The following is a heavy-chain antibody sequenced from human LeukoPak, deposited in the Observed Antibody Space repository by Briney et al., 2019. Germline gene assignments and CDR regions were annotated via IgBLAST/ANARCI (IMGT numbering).Heavy chain of an antibody. V-gene: IGHV4-31*03. D-gene: IGHD2-2*01. CDR3: ARDREYCSSTSCYEVMDV. CDR1: GGSISSGGYY. J-gene: IGHJ6*02. Sequence: ASETLSLTCTVSGGSISSGGYYWSWIRQHPGKGLEWIGYIYYSGSTYYNPSLKSRVTISVDTSKNQFSLKLSSVTAADTAVYYCARDREYCSSTSCYEVMDVWGQGTTVTVSS. CDR2: IYYSGST.